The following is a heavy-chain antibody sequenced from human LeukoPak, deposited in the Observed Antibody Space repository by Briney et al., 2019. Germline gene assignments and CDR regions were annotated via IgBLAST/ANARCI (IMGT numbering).Heavy chain of an antibody. V-gene: IGHV4-31*03. CDR2: IHHSGSA. D-gene: IGHD3-10*01. CDR1: GDSISSGGYH. J-gene: IGHJ5*02. Sequence: IPSETLSLTCTVSGDSISSGGYHWSWIRQHPGMGLEWIGYIHHSGSAYYNPSLKSRVTISVGTSKNQFSLKLSSVTAADTATYYCARAGGGRFDPWGQGNLVIVSS. CDR3: ARAGGGRFDP.